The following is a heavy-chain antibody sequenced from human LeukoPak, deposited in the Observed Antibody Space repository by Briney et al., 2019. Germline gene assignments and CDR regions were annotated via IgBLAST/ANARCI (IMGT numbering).Heavy chain of an antibody. CDR3: ARGLLDGWEWLTPYYYYYMDV. V-gene: IGHV1-69*05. CDR1: GGTFSSYA. CDR2: IIPIFGTA. D-gene: IGHD6-19*01. J-gene: IGHJ6*03. Sequence: SVKVSCKASGGTFSSYAISWVRQAPGQGLEWMGGIIPIFGTADYAQKFQGRVTITTDESTSTAYMELSSLRSEDTAVYYCARGLLDGWEWLTPYYYYYMDVWGKGTTVTVSS.